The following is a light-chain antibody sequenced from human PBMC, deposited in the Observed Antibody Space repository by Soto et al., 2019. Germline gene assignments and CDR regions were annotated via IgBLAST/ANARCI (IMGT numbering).Light chain of an antibody. Sequence: EIVLTQSPATLSLSPGERATLSCRASQSISSYLAWYQQRPGQAPRLLIYDASNRATAIPARFSGSGSGTDFTLTISGLEPEDFATYYCQQRSSWPRTFGQGTKVEIK. CDR2: DAS. J-gene: IGKJ2*01. V-gene: IGKV3-11*01. CDR1: QSISSY. CDR3: QQRSSWPRT.